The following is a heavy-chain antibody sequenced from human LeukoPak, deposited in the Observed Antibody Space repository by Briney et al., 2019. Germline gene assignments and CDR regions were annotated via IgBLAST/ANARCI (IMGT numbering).Heavy chain of an antibody. CDR2: TYYRSKWYN. Sequence: SQTLSLTCVVSGDGVSSKNGAWTWLRQSPSRGLEWLGRTYYRSKWYNDYAESMEGRMTISQDTSKNQYSLHLNSVTPDDTAVYYCARDFGTTGWHTFDYWGQGTLVTVSS. D-gene: IGHD6-19*01. V-gene: IGHV6-1*01. CDR3: ARDFGTTGWHTFDY. J-gene: IGHJ4*02. CDR1: GDGVSSKNGA.